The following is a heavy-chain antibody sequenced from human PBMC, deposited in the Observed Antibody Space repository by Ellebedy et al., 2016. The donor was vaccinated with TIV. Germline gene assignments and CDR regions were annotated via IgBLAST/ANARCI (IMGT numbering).Heavy chain of an antibody. CDR3: VKSIGVTVMGAAGFDY. CDR2: INWYSGRI. V-gene: IGHV3-9*01. D-gene: IGHD4-17*01. J-gene: IGHJ4*02. Sequence: SLKISCAASGFTFDDHAMHSVRQAPGKGLEWVSGINWYSGRIEYADSVKGRFTISRDNAKNSLYLQMNSLRPEDTALYYCVKSIGVTVMGAAGFDYWGQGTLVTVSS. CDR1: GFTFDDHA.